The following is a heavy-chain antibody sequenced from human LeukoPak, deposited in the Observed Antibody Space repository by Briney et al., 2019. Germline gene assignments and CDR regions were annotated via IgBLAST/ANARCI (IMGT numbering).Heavy chain of an antibody. Sequence: PGGSLRLSCAASGFGFGNFWMSWVRQAPGKGPEWVANIKEDGSLKNYVDSVEGRFTVSRDNAKNTLYLQMNSLRLEDTAVYYCVRDWAPASMQAAPFDCWGQGTLVTVSS. CDR3: VRDWAPASMQAAPFDC. D-gene: IGHD2/OR15-2a*01. J-gene: IGHJ4*02. CDR2: IKEDGSLK. V-gene: IGHV3-7*01. CDR1: GFGFGNFW.